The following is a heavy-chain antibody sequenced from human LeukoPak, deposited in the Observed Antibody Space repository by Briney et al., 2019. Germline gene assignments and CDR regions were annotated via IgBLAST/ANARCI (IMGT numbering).Heavy chain of an antibody. D-gene: IGHD6-6*01. CDR1: GFSFSSYS. J-gene: IGHJ4*02. CDR3: ARCSGVFGSSGY. CDR2: ISSGTGSYI. V-gene: IGHV3-21*01. Sequence: PGGSLRLSCVASGFSFSSYSMNWVRQAPGKGLEWVSTISSGTGSYIYYADSVRGRFTISRDNAKNSLYLQMNSLRAEDTAVYYCARCSGVFGSSGYWGQGTLDTVSS.